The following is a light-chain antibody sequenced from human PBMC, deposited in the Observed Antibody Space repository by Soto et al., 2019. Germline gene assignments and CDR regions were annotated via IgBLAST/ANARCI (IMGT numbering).Light chain of an antibody. J-gene: IGKJ1*01. CDR2: LGS. CDR3: MQALRTWT. Sequence: EIVMTQSPLSLPVTAGEPASISCRSSESLLHGNGNNYLDWYLQKPGQSPQLLIYLGSNRASGVPDRFSGSGSGTDFTLKISRVEAEDVGVYYCMQALRTWTFVQGTKVEIK. V-gene: IGKV2-28*01. CDR1: ESLLHGNGNNY.